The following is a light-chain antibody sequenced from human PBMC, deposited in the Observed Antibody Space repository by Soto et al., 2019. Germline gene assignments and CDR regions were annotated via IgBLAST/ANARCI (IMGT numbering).Light chain of an antibody. CDR2: DAS. CDR3: QQYKSYST. CDR1: QSISSW. Sequence: DIQMTQSPSTLSASVGDRVTITCRASQSISSWLAWYQQKPGKAPKLLIYDASSLESGVPSRFSGSGSGTEFTLTISSLQPDDLATYICQQYKSYSTFGRGTKVDIK. V-gene: IGKV1-5*01. J-gene: IGKJ1*01.